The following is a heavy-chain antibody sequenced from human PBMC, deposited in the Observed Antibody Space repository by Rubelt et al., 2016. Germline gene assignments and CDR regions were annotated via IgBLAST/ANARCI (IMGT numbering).Heavy chain of an antibody. V-gene: IGHV4-34*01. Sequence: QVQLQQWSAGLLKPSETLSLTCAVYGGSFSGYYWSWIRQPPGKGLEWIGEINHSGSTNYNPSLKSRVTRSVDASKSQSSLERSSGTAADTAVYYGARGLARAAAAPRRLWFDPWGQGTLVTVSS. CDR1: GGSFSGYY. CDR3: ARGLARAAAAPRRLWFDP. CDR2: INHSGST. D-gene: IGHD6-13*01. J-gene: IGHJ5*02.